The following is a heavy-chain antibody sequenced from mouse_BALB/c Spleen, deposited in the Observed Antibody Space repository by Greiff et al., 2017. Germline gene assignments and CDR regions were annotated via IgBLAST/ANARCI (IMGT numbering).Heavy chain of an antibody. Sequence: VQLQQSGAELVKPGASVKLSCTASGFNIKDTYMHWVKQRPEQGLEWIGRIDPANGNTKYDPKFQGKATITADTSSNTAYLQLSSLTSEDTAVYYCARRGTTVVYYYAMDYWGQGTSVTVSS. CDR2: IDPANGNT. CDR3: ARRGTTVVYYYAMDY. J-gene: IGHJ4*01. V-gene: IGHV14-3*02. CDR1: GFNIKDTY. D-gene: IGHD1-1*01.